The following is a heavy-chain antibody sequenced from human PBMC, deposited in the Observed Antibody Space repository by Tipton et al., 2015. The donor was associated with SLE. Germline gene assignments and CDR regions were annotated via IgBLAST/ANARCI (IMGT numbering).Heavy chain of an antibody. V-gene: IGHV4-31*02. CDR2: IYYSGST. CDR3: ASREVSSYYYYYMDV. D-gene: IGHD2-2*01. CDR1: GGSISSGGYY. Sequence: LRLSCTVSGGSISSGGYYWSWIRQHPGKGLEWIGYIYYSGSTYYNPSLKSRVTISVDTSKNQFSLKLSSVTAADTAVYYCASREVSSYYYYYMDVWGKGTTVTVSS. J-gene: IGHJ6*03.